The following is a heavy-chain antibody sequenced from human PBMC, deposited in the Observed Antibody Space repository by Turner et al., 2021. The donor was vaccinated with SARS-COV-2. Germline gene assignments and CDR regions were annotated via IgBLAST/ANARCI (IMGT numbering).Heavy chain of an antibody. CDR3: ARAEEHSREWLVPKIPFDI. Sequence: EVQLVESGEGLVKPGGSLRLSCPASGSTFSSYSMNWVRQAPGKGLEWVSSISSSSSFIYYPDSVKGRFTISRDNAKNSLYLQMNSLRAEDTAVYYCARAEEHSREWLVPKIPFDIWGQGTMVTVSS. CDR1: GSTFSSYS. V-gene: IGHV3-21*01. J-gene: IGHJ3*02. CDR2: ISSSSSFI. D-gene: IGHD6-19*01.